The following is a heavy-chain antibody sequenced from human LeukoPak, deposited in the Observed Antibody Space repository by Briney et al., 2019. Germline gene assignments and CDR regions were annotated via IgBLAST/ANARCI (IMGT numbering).Heavy chain of an antibody. CDR2: MNPNSGNT. CDR3: ARGLEVTTGLGWFDP. Sequence: ASVKVSCKASGYTFTSYDINWLRQATGQGLEWMGWMNPNSGNTGYAQKFQGRVTITRNTSISTAYMELRSLRSEDTAVYYCARGLEVTTGLGWFDPWGQGTLVTVSS. D-gene: IGHD2-21*02. J-gene: IGHJ5*02. V-gene: IGHV1-8*03. CDR1: GYTFTSYD.